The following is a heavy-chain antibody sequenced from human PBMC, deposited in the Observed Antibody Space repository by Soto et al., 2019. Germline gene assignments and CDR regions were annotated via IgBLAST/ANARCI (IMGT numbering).Heavy chain of an antibody. J-gene: IGHJ3*02. CDR3: ARDSKDTTEYYDYIWGSYGAFDI. D-gene: IGHD3-16*01. V-gene: IGHV3-21*01. Sequence: EVQLVESGGGLVKPGGSLRLSCAASGFTFSSYSMNWVRQAPGKGLEWVSSISSSSSYIYYADSVKGRFTISRDNAKNSLNLQMNSLRAEDTAVYYCARDSKDTTEYYDYIWGSYGAFDIWGQGTMVTVSS. CDR1: GFTFSSYS. CDR2: ISSSSSYI.